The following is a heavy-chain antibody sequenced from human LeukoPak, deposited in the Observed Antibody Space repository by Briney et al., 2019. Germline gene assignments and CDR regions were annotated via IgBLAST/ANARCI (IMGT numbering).Heavy chain of an antibody. CDR2: IYYSGST. CDR1: GGSISSYY. J-gene: IGHJ4*02. V-gene: IGHV4-59*05. Sequence: SETLSLTCTVSGGSISSYYWSWIRQPPGKGLEWIGSIYYSGSTYYNPSLKSRVTISVDTSKNQFSLKLSSVTAADTAVYYCARHGQTHYYDSSGYSDYWGQGTLVTVSS. CDR3: ARHGQTHYYDSSGYSDY. D-gene: IGHD3-22*01.